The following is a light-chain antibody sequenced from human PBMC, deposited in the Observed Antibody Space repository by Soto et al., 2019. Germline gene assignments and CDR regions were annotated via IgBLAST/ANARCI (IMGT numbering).Light chain of an antibody. CDR2: GAS. J-gene: IGKJ5*01. CDR1: QTVSNNY. Sequence: EIVLTQSPGTLSLSPGDSATLSSRASQTVSNNYLDWCQQKPGKANRVIMDGASRRDTGIPDRFSGGGSGTDFTLTSSRLEPEDFAVYFCQQYAGPPTTFGQGTRLEIK. V-gene: IGKV3-20*01. CDR3: QQYAGPPTT.